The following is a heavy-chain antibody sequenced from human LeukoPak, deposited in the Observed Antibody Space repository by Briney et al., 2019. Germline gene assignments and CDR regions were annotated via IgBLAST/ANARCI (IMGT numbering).Heavy chain of an antibody. V-gene: IGHV5-51*01. D-gene: IGHD3-22*01. Sequence: GESLKISCKGSGYSFTSYWIGWVRQMPGKGLEWMVIIYPGDSDTRYSPSFQGQVTISADKSISTAYLQWSSLKASDTAMYYCARTRGGYYDSSGLDYWGQGTLVTVSS. CDR1: GYSFTSYW. J-gene: IGHJ4*02. CDR3: ARTRGGYYDSSGLDY. CDR2: IYPGDSDT.